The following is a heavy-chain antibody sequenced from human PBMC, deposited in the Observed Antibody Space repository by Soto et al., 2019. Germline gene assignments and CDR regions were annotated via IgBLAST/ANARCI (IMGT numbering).Heavy chain of an antibody. J-gene: IGHJ4*02. CDR3: ARDRSGAGLRQSRRITPFGH. Sequence: SETLSLTCAVSGGSISSGGYSWSWIRQPPGKGLEWIGYIYHSGSTYYNPSLKSRVTISLDRSKNQFSLYLQMNSLRAEDTAVYYCARDRSGAGLRQSRRITPFGHWGQGTLVTVSS. V-gene: IGHV4-30-2*01. CDR1: GGSISSGGYS. D-gene: IGHD5-12*01. CDR2: IYHSGST.